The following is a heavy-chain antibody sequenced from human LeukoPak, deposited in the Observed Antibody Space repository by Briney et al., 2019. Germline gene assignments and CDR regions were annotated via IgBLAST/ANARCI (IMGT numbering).Heavy chain of an antibody. D-gene: IGHD3-22*01. J-gene: IGHJ6*03. CDR2: IKQGGSEK. Sequence: GGSLRLSCAASGFTFSSYWMSWVRQAPGKGLEWVANIKQGGSEKYYVDSVKGRFTISRDNAKNSLYLQMNSLRAEDTAVYYCARGLVVITAYYYYYMDVWGKGTTVTVSS. V-gene: IGHV3-7*01. CDR3: ARGLVVITAYYYYYMDV. CDR1: GFTFSSYW.